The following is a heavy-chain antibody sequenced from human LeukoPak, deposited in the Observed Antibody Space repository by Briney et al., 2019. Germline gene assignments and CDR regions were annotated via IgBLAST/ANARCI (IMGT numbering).Heavy chain of an antibody. J-gene: IGHJ3*01. CDR2: LYYRGSA. V-gene: IGHV4-39*07. CDR1: GGSISSDSYY. D-gene: IGHD5-18*01. CDR3: ARDFPGYSSSHGFDF. Sequence: SETLSLTCIVSGGSISSDSYYWAWIRQPPGKGLQWIGSLYYRGSAYYNPSLRSRVTMSVDTSKNQFSLKLSSVTAADTAVYYCARDFPGYSSSHGFDFWGQGTMVTVSS.